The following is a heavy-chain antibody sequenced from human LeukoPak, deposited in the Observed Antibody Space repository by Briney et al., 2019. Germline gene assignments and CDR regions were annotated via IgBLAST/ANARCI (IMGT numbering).Heavy chain of an antibody. CDR3: AREWLNDLITGTLYGMDV. J-gene: IGHJ6*02. D-gene: IGHD1-20*01. CDR1: GFTVSSNH. CDR2: IYSGGST. V-gene: IGHV3-53*01. Sequence: GGSLRLSCAAPGFTVSSNHMSWVRQAPGKGLEWVSIIYSGGSTYYADSVKGRFTISRDNSKNTLYLQMNSLRAEDTAVYYCAREWLNDLITGTLYGMDVWGQGTTVTVSS.